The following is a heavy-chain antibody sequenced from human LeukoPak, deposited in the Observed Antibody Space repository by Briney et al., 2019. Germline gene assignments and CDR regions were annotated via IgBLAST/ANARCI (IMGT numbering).Heavy chain of an antibody. CDR3: AREMGTTVTTRFDY. Sequence: GASVKVSCKASGYTFTTYYMHWVRQAPGQGLEWMGWINPNSGGTNYAQKFQGRVTMTRDNAISTAYMEVSRLRSDDTALYYCAREMGTTVTTRFDYWGQGTLVTVSS. CDR2: INPNSGGT. D-gene: IGHD4-17*01. CDR1: GYTFTTYY. V-gene: IGHV1-2*02. J-gene: IGHJ4*02.